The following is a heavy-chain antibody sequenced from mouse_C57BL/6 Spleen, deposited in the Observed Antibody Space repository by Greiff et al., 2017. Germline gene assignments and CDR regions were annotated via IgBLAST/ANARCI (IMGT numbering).Heavy chain of an antibody. CDR2: ISYSGST. V-gene: IGHV3-1*01. D-gene: IGHD1-1*01. J-gene: IGHJ2*01. CDR3: ARSDYGYGSSYFDY. Sequence: EVQRVESGPGMVKPSQSLSLTCTVTGYSITSGYDWHWIRHFPGNKLEWMGYISYSGSTNYNPSLKSRISITHDTSKNHFFLKLNSVTTEDTATYYCARSDYGYGSSYFDYWGQGTTLTVSS. CDR1: GYSITSGYD.